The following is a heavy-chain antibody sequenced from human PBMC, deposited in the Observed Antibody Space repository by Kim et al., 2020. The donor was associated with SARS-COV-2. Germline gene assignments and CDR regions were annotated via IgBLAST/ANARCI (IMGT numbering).Heavy chain of an antibody. CDR3: VSSLVDSSSSGIFDY. D-gene: IGHD6-6*01. CDR2: ISSNGGST. Sequence: GGSLRLSCSASGFTFSSYAMHWVRQAPGKGLEYVSAISSNGGSTYYADSVKGRFTISRDNSKNTLYLQMSSLRAEDTAVYYCVSSLVDSSSSGIFDYWGQGTLVTVSS. V-gene: IGHV3-64D*06. J-gene: IGHJ4*02. CDR1: GFTFSSYA.